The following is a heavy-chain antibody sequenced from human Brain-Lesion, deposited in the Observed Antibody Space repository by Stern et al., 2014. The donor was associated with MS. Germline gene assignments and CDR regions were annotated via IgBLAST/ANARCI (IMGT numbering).Heavy chain of an antibody. CDR2: ISWNSGTI. CDR3: ARDITGSSAYFAY. V-gene: IGHV3-9*01. Sequence: EVQLVQSGGDLVQPGRSLRLSCAAFGFTFDDYAMHWVRQGPGKGLEWVVGISWNSGTIGCAGSVKGRFTTSRDNAYSSLYLQMNSLRPEDTALYYCARDITGSSAYFAYWGQGTLVTVSS. CDR1: GFTFDDYA. J-gene: IGHJ4*02. D-gene: IGHD1-14*01.